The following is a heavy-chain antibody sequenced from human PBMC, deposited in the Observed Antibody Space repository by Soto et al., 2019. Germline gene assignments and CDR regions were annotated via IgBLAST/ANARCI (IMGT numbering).Heavy chain of an antibody. D-gene: IGHD2-2*01. Sequence: QVKLQESGPGLVKPSETLSLTCTVSGGSVSSGSYYWSWLRQPPGKGLEWIGYIYYRGSTNYNPSLKSRVTISVDTSKNQFSLKLSSVTAADTAVYYWARLIVPAAILDYWGQGTLVTVSS. J-gene: IGHJ4*02. V-gene: IGHV4-61*01. CDR3: ARLIVPAAILDY. CDR2: IYYRGST. CDR1: GGSVSSGSYY.